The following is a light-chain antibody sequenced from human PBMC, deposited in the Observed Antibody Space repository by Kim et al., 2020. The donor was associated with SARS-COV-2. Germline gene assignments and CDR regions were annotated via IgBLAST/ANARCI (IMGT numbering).Light chain of an antibody. Sequence: EIVMTQSPATLSVSPGERATPSCTASQSVSSNIAWYQQKPGQAPRILITDASTRATGIPARFSGGGSGTDFTLTISSLQSEDFAVYYCRQYNRWPRTFGQGTKVDIK. V-gene: IGKV3-15*01. CDR1: QSVSSN. J-gene: IGKJ1*01. CDR3: RQYNRWPRT. CDR2: DAS.